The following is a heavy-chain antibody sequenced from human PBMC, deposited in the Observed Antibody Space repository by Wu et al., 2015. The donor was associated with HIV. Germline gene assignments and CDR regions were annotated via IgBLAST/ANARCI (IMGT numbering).Heavy chain of an antibody. CDR3: ARAAVQTTNVGGLYRHYYYYYMDV. D-gene: IGHD3-16*01. V-gene: IGHV1-8*03. CDR1: GYTFTSYD. Sequence: QVQLVQSGAEVKKPGASVKVSCKASGYTFTSYDINWVRQATGQGLEWMGWMNPNSGNTGYAQKFQGRVTITRNTSISTAYMELSSLRSEDTAVYYCARAAVQTTNVGGLYRHYYYYYMDVWGKGTTVTVSS. CDR2: MNPNSGNT. J-gene: IGHJ6*03.